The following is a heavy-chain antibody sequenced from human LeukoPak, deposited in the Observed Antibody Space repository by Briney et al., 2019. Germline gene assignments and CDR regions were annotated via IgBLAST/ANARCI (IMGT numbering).Heavy chain of an antibody. J-gene: IGHJ6*02. CDR3: ARVLDYYGSGSYYNGRGMDV. Sequence: SQTLSLTCTVSGGSISSGDYYWSWIRQPPGKGLEWIGYIYYSGSTYYNPSLKSRVTISVDTSKNQFSLKLSSVTAADTAAYYCARVLDYYGSGSYYNGRGMDVWGQGTTVTVSS. CDR1: GGSISSGDYY. V-gene: IGHV4-30-4*01. CDR2: IYYSGST. D-gene: IGHD3-10*01.